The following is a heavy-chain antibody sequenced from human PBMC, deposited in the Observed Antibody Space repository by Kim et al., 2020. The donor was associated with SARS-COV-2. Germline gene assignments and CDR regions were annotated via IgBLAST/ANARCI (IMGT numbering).Heavy chain of an antibody. Sequence: GGSLRLSCAASGFTFSSYGMHWVRQAPGKGLEWVAVIWYDGSNKYYADSVKGRFTISRDNSKNTLYLQMNSLRAEDTAVYYCARDRRWLPISSFDYWGQGTLVTVSS. CDR1: GFTFSSYG. V-gene: IGHV3-33*01. D-gene: IGHD6-19*01. CDR2: IWYDGSNK. J-gene: IGHJ4*02. CDR3: ARDRRWLPISSFDY.